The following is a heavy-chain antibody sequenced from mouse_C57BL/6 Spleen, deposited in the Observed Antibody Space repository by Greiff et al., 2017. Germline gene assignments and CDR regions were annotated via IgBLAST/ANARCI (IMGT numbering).Heavy chain of an antibody. CDR1: GFTFTDYY. J-gene: IGHJ4*01. CDR2: IRNKANGYTT. CDR3: ARGGGGAMDY. Sequence: EVQVVESGGGLVQPGGSLSLSCAASGFTFTDYYMSWVRQPPGKALEWLGFIRNKANGYTTEYSASVKGRFTISRDNSQSILYLQMNALRAEDSATYYCARGGGGAMDYWGQGTSVTVSS. V-gene: IGHV7-3*01.